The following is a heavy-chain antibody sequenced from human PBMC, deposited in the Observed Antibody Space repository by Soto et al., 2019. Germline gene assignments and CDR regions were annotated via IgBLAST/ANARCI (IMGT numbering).Heavy chain of an antibody. J-gene: IGHJ5*02. CDR2: ISAYNGNT. V-gene: IGHV1-18*01. D-gene: IGHD3-3*01. Sequence: QVQLVQSGAEVKKPGASVKVSCKASGYTFTSYGISWVRQAPGQGLEWMGWISAYNGNTNYAQKLQGRVTMTTDTSTSTAYMELRSQRSDDTAVYYCARDYDFWSGYPSNWFDPWGQGTLVTVSS. CDR3: ARDYDFWSGYPSNWFDP. CDR1: GYTFTSYG.